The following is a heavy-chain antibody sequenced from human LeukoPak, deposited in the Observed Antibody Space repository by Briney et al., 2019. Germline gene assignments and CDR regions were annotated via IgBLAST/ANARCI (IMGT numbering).Heavy chain of an antibody. D-gene: IGHD1-20*01. CDR2: INHSGST. V-gene: IGHV4-34*01. CDR3: AGGGRITGTTSGWFDP. J-gene: IGHJ5*02. Sequence: SETLSLTCAVYGGSFSGYYWSWIRQPPGKGLEWIGEINHSGSTNYNPSLKSRVTISVDTSKNQFSLKLSSVTAADTAVYYCAGGGRITGTTSGWFDPWGQGTLVTVSS. CDR1: GGSFSGYY.